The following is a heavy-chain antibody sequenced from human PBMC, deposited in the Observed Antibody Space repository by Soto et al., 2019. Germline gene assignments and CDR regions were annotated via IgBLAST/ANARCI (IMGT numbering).Heavy chain of an antibody. CDR2: INHSGST. V-gene: IGHV4-34*01. CDR1: GGSFSCYY. Sequence: SETLSLTWAVYGGSFSCYYWSWIRQPPGKGLEWIGEINHSGSTNYNPSLKSRVTISVDTSKNQFSLKLSSVTAADTAVYYCARGGSTYYYGSGSYKRLDPWGQGTLVTVSS. J-gene: IGHJ5*02. D-gene: IGHD3-10*01. CDR3: ARGGSTYYYGSGSYKRLDP.